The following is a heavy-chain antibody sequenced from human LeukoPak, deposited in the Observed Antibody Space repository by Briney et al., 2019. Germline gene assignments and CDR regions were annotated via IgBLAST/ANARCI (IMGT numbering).Heavy chain of an antibody. J-gene: IGHJ4*02. CDR1: GFTFSSYS. V-gene: IGHV3-21*01. CDR3: ARSPRSMVRGVITHDY. Sequence: GGSLRLSCAASGFTFSSYSMNWVRQAPGKGLEWVSSISSSSSYIYYADSVKGRFTISRDNAKNSLYLQMNSLRAEDTAVYYCARSPRSMVRGVITHDYWGQGTLVTASS. D-gene: IGHD3-10*01. CDR2: ISSSSSYI.